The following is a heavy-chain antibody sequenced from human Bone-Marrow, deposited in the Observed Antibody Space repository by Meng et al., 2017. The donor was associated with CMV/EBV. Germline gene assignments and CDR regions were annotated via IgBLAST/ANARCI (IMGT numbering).Heavy chain of an antibody. J-gene: IGHJ4*02. D-gene: IGHD6-19*01. Sequence: GGSLRLSCAASGFTFSSYSMNWVRQAPGKGLEWVSSISSSSSYIYYADSVKGRFTISRDNAKISLYLQMNSLRAEDTAVYYCARGRRMAVAGTDLDSWGQGTLVTVSS. CDR2: ISSSSSYI. CDR1: GFTFSSYS. CDR3: ARGRRMAVAGTDLDS. V-gene: IGHV3-21*01.